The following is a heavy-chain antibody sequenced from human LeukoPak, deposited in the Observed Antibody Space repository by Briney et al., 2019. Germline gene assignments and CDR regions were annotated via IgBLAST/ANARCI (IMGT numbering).Heavy chain of an antibody. D-gene: IGHD3-16*01. CDR2: MYTGGTT. Sequence: GGSLRLSCAASGVSISGTHMSWVRQAPGKGLEWVSAMYTGGTTYYADSVQGRFTIYRDNSKNTLYLQMNSLRAEDTAVYYCAKDEATSGGGLASWGQGTLVSVSS. CDR3: AKDEATSGGGLAS. CDR1: GVSISGTH. J-gene: IGHJ4*02. V-gene: IGHV3-53*01.